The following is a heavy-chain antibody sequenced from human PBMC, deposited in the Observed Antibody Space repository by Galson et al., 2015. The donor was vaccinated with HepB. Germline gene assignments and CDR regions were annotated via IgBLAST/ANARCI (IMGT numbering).Heavy chain of an antibody. CDR3: ASTSIVVVPAGDY. Sequence: TLSLTCTVSGGSISSGGYYWSWIRQHPGKGLEWIGYIYYSGSTYYNPSLKSRVTISVDTSKNQFSLKLSSVTAADTAVYYCASTSIVVVPAGDYWGQGTLVTVSS. D-gene: IGHD2-2*01. J-gene: IGHJ4*02. CDR2: IYYSGST. V-gene: IGHV4-31*03. CDR1: GGSISSGGYY.